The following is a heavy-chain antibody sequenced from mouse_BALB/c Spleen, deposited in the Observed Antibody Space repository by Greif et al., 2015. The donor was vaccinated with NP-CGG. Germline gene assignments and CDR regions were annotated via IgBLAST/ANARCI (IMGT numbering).Heavy chain of an antibody. CDR1: GFNIKDTY. CDR3: ASHLTTVVAYYYAMVY. Sequence: VQLQQSGAELVKPGASVKLSCIASGFNIKDTYMHWVKQRPEQGLEWIGRIDPANGNTKYDPKFQGKATITADTSSXTAYLQLSGLTSEDTAVYYCASHLTTVVAYYYAMVYWGQGTSVTVSS. D-gene: IGHD1-1*01. J-gene: IGHJ4*01. CDR2: IDPANGNT. V-gene: IGHV14-3*02.